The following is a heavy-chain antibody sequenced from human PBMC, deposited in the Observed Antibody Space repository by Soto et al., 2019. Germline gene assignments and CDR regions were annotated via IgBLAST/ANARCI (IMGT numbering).Heavy chain of an antibody. J-gene: IGHJ4*02. CDR2: IYPGDSDT. CDR1: GYSFTSYW. D-gene: IGHD2-2*01. Sequence: GESLKISCKGSGYSFTSYWIGWVRQMPGKGLEWMGIIYPGDSDTRYSPSFQGQVTISADKSISTAYLQWSSLKASDTAMYYCARPGYCSSTSCYFDYWGQGTLFTVSS. CDR3: ARPGYCSSTSCYFDY. V-gene: IGHV5-51*01.